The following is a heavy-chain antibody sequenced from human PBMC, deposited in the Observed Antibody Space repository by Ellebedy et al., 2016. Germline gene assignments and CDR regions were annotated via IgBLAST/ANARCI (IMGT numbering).Heavy chain of an antibody. Sequence: ASVKVSXXLSGRTLTKLSMHWVRQAPGKGLEWMGGFEPEDGETLYEQKFRGRVTMTEDTSTDTAYMELRSLRSEDTAVYYCATGGYNYGTFGHWGQGTLVSVSS. D-gene: IGHD5-18*01. CDR2: FEPEDGET. CDR3: ATGGYNYGTFGH. V-gene: IGHV1-24*01. CDR1: GRTLTKLS. J-gene: IGHJ4*02.